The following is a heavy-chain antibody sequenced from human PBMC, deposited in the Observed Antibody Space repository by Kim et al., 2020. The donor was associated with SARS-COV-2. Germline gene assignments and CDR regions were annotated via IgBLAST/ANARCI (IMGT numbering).Heavy chain of an antibody. J-gene: IGHJ5*02. Sequence: SETLSLTCTVSGGSISSGSYYWSWIRQPAGKGLEWIGRIYTSGSTNYNPSLKSRVTISVDTSKNQFSLKLSSVTAADTAVYYCARVARGTVTTNNWFDPWGQGTLVTVSS. CDR3: ARVARGTVTTNNWFDP. D-gene: IGHD4-17*01. CDR1: GGSISSGSYY. V-gene: IGHV4-61*02. CDR2: IYTSGST.